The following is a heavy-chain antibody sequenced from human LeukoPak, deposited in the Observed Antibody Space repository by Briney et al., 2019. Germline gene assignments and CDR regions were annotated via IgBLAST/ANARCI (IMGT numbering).Heavy chain of an antibody. D-gene: IGHD2-15*01. CDR3: VRGRLLRSTKYFDY. CDR2: INGGASIM. V-gene: IGHV3-48*03. CDR1: GFYVNTYE. J-gene: IGHJ4*02. Sequence: PGGSLRLSCAASGFYVNTYEMHWVRQAPGKGLEWVSYINGGASIMNYADSVWGRFTISRDDAQNSVHLQMNSLRDEDTAVYYCVRGRLLRSTKYFDYWGQGALVTVSS.